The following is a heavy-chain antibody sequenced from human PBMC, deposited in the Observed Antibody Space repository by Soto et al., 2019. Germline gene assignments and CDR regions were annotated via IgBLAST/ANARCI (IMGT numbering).Heavy chain of an antibody. CDR2: IFHSGRT. D-gene: IGHD1-1*01. V-gene: IGHV4-39*01. CDR1: GGSISSSTYY. Sequence: QMQLQESGPGLVKPSETLSLTCTVSGGSISSSTYYWGWIRQPPGKGLEWIGSIFHSGRTYYNPYRKSRVTISVDTSKNQFSLQLSSVIAADTAVYYCARHGVGWNEVDYWGQGTLVTVSS. CDR3: ARHGVGWNEVDY. J-gene: IGHJ4*02.